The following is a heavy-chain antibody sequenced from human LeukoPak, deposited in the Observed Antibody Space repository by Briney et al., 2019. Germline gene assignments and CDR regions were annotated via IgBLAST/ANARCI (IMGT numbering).Heavy chain of an antibody. CDR3: ASKPPASLWFGELPNPV. V-gene: IGHV4-39*01. J-gene: IGHJ4*02. CDR2: IYYSGST. D-gene: IGHD3-10*01. CDR1: GGSISSSSYY. Sequence: PSETLSLTCTVSGGSISSSSYYWGWIRQPPGKGLEWIGSIYYSGSTYYNPSLKSRVTISVDTSKNQFSLKLSSVTAADTAVYYCASKPPASLWFGELPNPVWGQGTLVTVSS.